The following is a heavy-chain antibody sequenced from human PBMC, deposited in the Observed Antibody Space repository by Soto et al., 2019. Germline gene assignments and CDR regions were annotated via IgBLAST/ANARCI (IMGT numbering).Heavy chain of an antibody. CDR1: GFTFSSYS. CDR2: ISSSSSYI. V-gene: IGHV3-21*01. Sequence: EVQLVESGGGLVKPGGSLRLSCAASGFTFSSYSMNWVRQAPGKGLEWVSSISSSSSYIYYADSVKGRFTISRDNAKSSLYLQMNSLRAEDTAVYYCARDYVVVVAATFYYYYGMDVWGQGTTVTVSS. D-gene: IGHD2-15*01. J-gene: IGHJ6*02. CDR3: ARDYVVVVAATFYYYYGMDV.